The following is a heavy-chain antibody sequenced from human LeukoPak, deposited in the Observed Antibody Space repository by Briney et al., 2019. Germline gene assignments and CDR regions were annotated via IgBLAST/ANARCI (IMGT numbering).Heavy chain of an antibody. CDR3: AKYIAWYYFDY. J-gene: IGHJ4*02. D-gene: IGHD3-9*01. CDR2: IYTRGST. CDR1: GGPVSSYY. Sequence: SETLSLTCTVSGGPVSSYYWSWIRQPAGKGLEWIGRIYTRGSTNYNPSLKSRVTMSLDTSKNQFSLRLSSVTAADTAVYYCAKYIAWYYFDYWGQGALVTVSS. V-gene: IGHV4-4*07.